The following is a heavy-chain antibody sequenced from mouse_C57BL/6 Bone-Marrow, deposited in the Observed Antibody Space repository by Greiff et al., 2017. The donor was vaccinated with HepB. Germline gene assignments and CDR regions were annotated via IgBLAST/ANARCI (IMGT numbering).Heavy chain of an antibody. Sequence: QVQLKESGPGLVQPSQSLSITCTVSGFSLTSYGVHWVRQSPGKGLEWLGVIWRGGSTDYNAAFMSRLSITKDNSKSQVFFKMNSLQADDTAIYYCAKKGYYGSSDWYFDVWGTGTTVTVSS. V-gene: IGHV2-5*01. CDR1: GFSLTSYG. CDR3: AKKGYYGSSDWYFDV. CDR2: IWRGGST. D-gene: IGHD1-1*01. J-gene: IGHJ1*03.